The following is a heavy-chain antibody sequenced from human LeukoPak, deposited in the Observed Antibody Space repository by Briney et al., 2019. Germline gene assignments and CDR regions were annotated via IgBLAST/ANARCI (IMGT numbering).Heavy chain of an antibody. J-gene: IGHJ4*02. Sequence: GGSLRLSCAASGFTFSSYWMHWVRQAPGKGLVWVSRIHSDGSSTAYADSVKGRFPISRDNAKHTLSMQMNSLSAEDTAVYFCARGQSHGGSYVSYWGQGTLVTVSS. CDR1: GFTFSSYW. V-gene: IGHV3-74*01. CDR3: ARGQSHGGSYVSY. D-gene: IGHD1-26*01. CDR2: IHSDGSST.